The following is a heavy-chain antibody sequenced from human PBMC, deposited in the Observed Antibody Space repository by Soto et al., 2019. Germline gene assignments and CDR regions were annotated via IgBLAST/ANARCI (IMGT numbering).Heavy chain of an antibody. CDR3: AKGPLDYGSRPEY. CDR2: ISGSGGST. Sequence: EVQLLESGGGLVQPGGSLRLSCAASGFTFSNYAMIWVRQAPGKGLEWVSGISGSGGSTYYADSVKGRFTISRDNSENPLYLQVNSLRAEDAAVYYCAKGPLDYGSRPEYWGQGTLVTVSS. J-gene: IGHJ4*02. V-gene: IGHV3-23*01. D-gene: IGHD3-10*01. CDR1: GFTFSNYA.